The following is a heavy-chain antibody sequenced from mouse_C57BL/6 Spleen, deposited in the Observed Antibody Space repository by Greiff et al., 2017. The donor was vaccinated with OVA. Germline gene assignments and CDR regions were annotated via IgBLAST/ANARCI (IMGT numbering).Heavy chain of an antibody. Sequence: QVTLKVSGPGILQSSQTLSLTCSFSGFSLSTSGMGVSWIRQPPGKGLVWLVHIYWGDDKCYNPSLKSPPTISKDTSRNQVFLKATSEDTADTATYYGARRRGYGNYFFAMDYWGQGTTVTVSS. CDR2: IYWGDDK. J-gene: IGHJ4*01. CDR1: GFSLSTSGMG. V-gene: IGHV8-12*01. D-gene: IGHD2-10*02. CDR3: ARRRGYGNYFFAMDY.